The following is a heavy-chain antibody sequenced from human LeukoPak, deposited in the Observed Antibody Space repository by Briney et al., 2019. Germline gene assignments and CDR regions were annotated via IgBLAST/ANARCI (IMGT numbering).Heavy chain of an antibody. CDR1: GYSISSGYY. V-gene: IGHV4-38-2*01. J-gene: IGHJ4*02. CDR2: IYHSGST. Sequence: SETLSLTCAVSGYSISSGYYWGWIRPPAGKGLEWIGSIYHSGSTYYNPSLKSRVTISVDTSKNQFSLKLSPVTAANTAVYYCARSQWLVFFDYWGQGTLVTVSS. CDR3: ARSQWLVFFDY. D-gene: IGHD6-19*01.